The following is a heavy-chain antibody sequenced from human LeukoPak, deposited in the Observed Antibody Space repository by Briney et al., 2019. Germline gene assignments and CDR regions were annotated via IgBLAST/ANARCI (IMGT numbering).Heavy chain of an antibody. J-gene: IGHJ4*02. V-gene: IGHV1-2*02. CDR1: GYNFVGYY. D-gene: IGHD6-19*01. CDR2: INPNSGGT. CDR3: ATSSGWKSNIDY. Sequence: ASVKVSCKASGYNFVGYYIHWVRQAPGQGLEWMGWINPNSGGTNYAQKFQGRVTMTRDTSISTAYMELSRLRSDDTAVYYCATSSGWKSNIDYWGQGTLVTVSS.